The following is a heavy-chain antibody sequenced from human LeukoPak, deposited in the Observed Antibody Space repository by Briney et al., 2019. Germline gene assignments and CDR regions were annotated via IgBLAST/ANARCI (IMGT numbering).Heavy chain of an antibody. CDR1: GFTFSSYS. V-gene: IGHV3-21*01. CDR2: ISSNI. D-gene: IGHD6-6*01. CDR3: ATSPGLGYSSSLTGVDY. J-gene: IGHJ4*02. Sequence: GGSLRLSCAASGFTFSSYSMNWVRQAPGKGLEWVSSISSNIYYADSVKGRFTISRDNAKNSLYLQMNSLRAEDTAVYYCATSPGLGYSSSLTGVDYWGQGTLVTVSS.